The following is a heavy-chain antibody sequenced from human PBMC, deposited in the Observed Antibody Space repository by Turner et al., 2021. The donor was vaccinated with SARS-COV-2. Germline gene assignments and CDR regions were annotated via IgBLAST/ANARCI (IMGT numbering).Heavy chain of an antibody. J-gene: IGHJ4*02. Sequence: QVQLVESGGGVVQPGRSLSLSCAASRFTFSSYGMHWVRQAPGKGLEWVAVTSYDGSNKYYADSVKGRFTISRDNSKNTLYLQMNSLRAEDTAVYYCAKQQGLYSNPMYYFDYWGQGTLVTVSS. CDR1: RFTFSSYG. D-gene: IGHD4-4*01. CDR3: AKQQGLYSNPMYYFDY. V-gene: IGHV3-30*18. CDR2: TSYDGSNK.